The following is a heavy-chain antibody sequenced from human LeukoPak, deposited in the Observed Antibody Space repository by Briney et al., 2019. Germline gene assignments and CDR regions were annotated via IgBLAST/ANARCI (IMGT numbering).Heavy chain of an antibody. D-gene: IGHD3-9*01. J-gene: IGHJ4*02. CDR2: IYSGGST. CDR3: ARGQDILTGYGDY. V-gene: IGHV3-53*01. CDR1: GFTVSSNY. Sequence: GGSLRLSCAASGFTVSSNYMSWVRQAPGKELEWVSVIYSGGSTYYADSVKGGFTISRDNSKNTLHLKMNSLRAEDTAVYYCARGQDILTGYGDYWGQGTLVTVSS.